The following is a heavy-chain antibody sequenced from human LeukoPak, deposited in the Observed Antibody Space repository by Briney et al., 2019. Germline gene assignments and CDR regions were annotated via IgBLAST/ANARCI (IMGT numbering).Heavy chain of an antibody. CDR3: ARDGRYGDYDY. CDR1: GGTFSSYA. J-gene: IGHJ4*02. V-gene: IGHV1-69*04. Sequence: ASVKVSCKASGGTFSSYAISWVRRAPGQGLEWMGRIIPILGIANYAQKFQGRVTITADKSTSTAYMELSSLRSEDTAVYYCARDGRYGDYDYWGQGTLVTVSS. CDR2: IIPILGIA. D-gene: IGHD4-17*01.